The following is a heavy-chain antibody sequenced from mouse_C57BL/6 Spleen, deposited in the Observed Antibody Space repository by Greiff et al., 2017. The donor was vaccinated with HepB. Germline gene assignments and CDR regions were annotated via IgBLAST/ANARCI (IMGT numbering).Heavy chain of an antibody. CDR2: IRLKSDNYAT. CDR1: GFTFSNYW. CDR3: TGVSTADY. D-gene: IGHD3-1*01. J-gene: IGHJ2*01. V-gene: IGHV6-3*01. Sequence: EVKVVESGGGLVQPGGSMKLSCVASGFTFSNYWMNWVRQSPEKGLEWVAQIRLKSDNYATHYAESVKGRFTISRDDSKSSVYLQMNNLRAEDTGIYYCTGVSTADYWGQGTTLTVSS.